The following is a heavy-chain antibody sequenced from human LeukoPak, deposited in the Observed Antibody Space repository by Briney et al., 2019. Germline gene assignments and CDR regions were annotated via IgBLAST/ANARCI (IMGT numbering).Heavy chain of an antibody. CDR2: IWYDGSNK. CDR1: RFTFSNYG. CDR3: ARDPGRGYTYGYGFDY. J-gene: IGHJ4*02. D-gene: IGHD5-18*01. Sequence: AGRSLRLSCAASRFTFSNYGMHWVRQAPGKGLEWVAVIWYDGSNKYYADSVKGRFTISRDNSKNTLYLQMNSLRAEDTAVYYCARDPGRGYTYGYGFDYRGQGTLVTVSS. V-gene: IGHV3-33*01.